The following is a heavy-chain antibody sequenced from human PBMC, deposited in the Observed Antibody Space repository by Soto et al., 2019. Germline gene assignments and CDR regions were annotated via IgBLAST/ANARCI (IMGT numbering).Heavy chain of an antibody. CDR1: GDSISRYY. D-gene: IGHD3-10*01. Sequence: QVQLQESGPGLVKPSETLSLTCTVSGDSISRYYWSWIRLSPGKGLEWIGYIYYSGETNYNPSVKSRATISVDGTKNQFSLKLSSVTAADTAVYYCARDQGGEFLKGSGMDVWGQGTTVTVSS. J-gene: IGHJ6*02. V-gene: IGHV4-59*01. CDR3: ARDQGGEFLKGSGMDV. CDR2: IYYSGET.